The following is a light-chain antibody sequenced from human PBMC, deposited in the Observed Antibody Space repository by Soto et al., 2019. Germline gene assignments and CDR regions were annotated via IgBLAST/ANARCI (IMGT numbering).Light chain of an antibody. J-gene: IGKJ2*01. V-gene: IGKV1-5*01. CDR1: QSISSW. CDR3: QQYNSWYT. Sequence: DIPMTQSPSPLSASVGDRVTITCRASQSISSWLAWYQQNPGTAPKLLIYDASSLESGVPSRFSGSGSGTEFTLTISSRQPDDFVTYYCQQYNSWYTFGQGTELEIK. CDR2: DAS.